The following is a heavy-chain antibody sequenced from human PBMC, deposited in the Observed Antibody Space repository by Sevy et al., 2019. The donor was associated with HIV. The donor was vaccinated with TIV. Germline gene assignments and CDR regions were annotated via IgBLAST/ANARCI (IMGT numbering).Heavy chain of an antibody. CDR1: GGSFSGYY. V-gene: IGHV4-34*01. D-gene: IGHD3-10*01. J-gene: IGHJ4*02. CDR3: ARPGVYYYGSGSKLPFDY. CDR2: INHSGST. Sequence: SETLSLTCAVYGGSFSGYYWSWIRQPPGKGLEWIGEINHSGSTNYNPSLKSRVTISVDTSKNQFSLKLGSVTAADTAVYYCARPGVYYYGSGSKLPFDYWGQGTLVTVSS.